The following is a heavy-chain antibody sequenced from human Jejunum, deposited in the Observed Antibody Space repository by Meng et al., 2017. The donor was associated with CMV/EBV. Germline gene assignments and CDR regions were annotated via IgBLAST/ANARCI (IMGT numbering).Heavy chain of an antibody. J-gene: IGHJ4*02. Sequence: SCAASGITFSTYAMHWVREARGKGLEYVSAISSNGGRTYYADSVKGRFTISRDNSKNMLYLQMGSLRAEDMAVYYCASWTGYYNDYWGQGTLVTVSS. CDR3: ASWTGYYNDY. D-gene: IGHD3/OR15-3a*01. CDR1: GITFSTYA. CDR2: ISSNGGRT. V-gene: IGHV3-64*02.